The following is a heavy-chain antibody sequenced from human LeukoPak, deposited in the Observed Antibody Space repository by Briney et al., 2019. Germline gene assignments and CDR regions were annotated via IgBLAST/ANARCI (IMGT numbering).Heavy chain of an antibody. V-gene: IGHV3-21*01. J-gene: IGHJ6*03. CDR3: ARSLANYYYYYMDV. D-gene: IGHD5-24*01. Sequence: GGSLRLSCAASGFTFSSYSMNWVRQAPGKGLEWVSSISSSSSYIYYADSVKGRFTISRDNAKNSLYLKMNSLRAEDTAVYYCARSLANYYYYYMDVWGKGTTVTISS. CDR1: GFTFSSYS. CDR2: ISSSSSYI.